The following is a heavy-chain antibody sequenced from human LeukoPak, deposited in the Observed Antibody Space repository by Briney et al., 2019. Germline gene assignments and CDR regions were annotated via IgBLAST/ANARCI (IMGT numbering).Heavy chain of an antibody. J-gene: IGHJ6*02. CDR3: ARDTHYYDSSGYYTCNGMDV. CDR2: IYTSGST. CDR1: GGSISSYY. Sequence: PSETLSLTCTVSGGSISSYYWSWLRQPAGKGLEWIGRIYTSGSTNYNPSLKSRVTMSVDTSKNQFSLKLSSVTAADTAVYDCARDTHYYDSSGYYTCNGMDVWGQGTTVTVSS. D-gene: IGHD3-22*01. V-gene: IGHV4-4*07.